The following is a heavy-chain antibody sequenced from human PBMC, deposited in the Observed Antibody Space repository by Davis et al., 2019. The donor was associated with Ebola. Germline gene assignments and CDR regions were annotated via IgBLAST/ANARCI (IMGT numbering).Heavy chain of an antibody. D-gene: IGHD3-16*02. CDR1: GGSISSSSYY. Sequence: MPSETLSLTCTVSGGSISSSSYYWGWIRQPPGKGLEWIGSIYYSGSTYYNPSLKSRVTISVDTSKNQFSLKLSSVTAADTAVYYCARESYRDSGPYYYGVAVWGQGTTVTVSS. J-gene: IGHJ6*02. CDR3: ARESYRDSGPYYYGVAV. V-gene: IGHV4-39*02. CDR2: IYYSGST.